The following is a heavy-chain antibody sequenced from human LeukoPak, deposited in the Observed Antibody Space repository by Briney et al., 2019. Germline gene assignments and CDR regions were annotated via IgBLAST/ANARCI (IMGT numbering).Heavy chain of an antibody. Sequence: ASVKVSCKSSAYTFTSYYMHWVRHPPGQGLEWMGIINPSGGSTSYAQKFQVRVTMTSDTSTSTVYMELRSLRSEDTAVYYCARGNTMVRGAQPFDPWGQGTLVTVSS. D-gene: IGHD3-10*01. CDR3: ARGNTMVRGAQPFDP. J-gene: IGHJ5*02. CDR2: INPSGGST. CDR1: AYTFTSYY. V-gene: IGHV1-46*01.